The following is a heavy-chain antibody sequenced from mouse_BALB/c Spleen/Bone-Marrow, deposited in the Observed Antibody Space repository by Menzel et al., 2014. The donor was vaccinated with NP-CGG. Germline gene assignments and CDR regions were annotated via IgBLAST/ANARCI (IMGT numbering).Heavy chain of an antibody. D-gene: IGHD2-1*01. Sequence: EVKLVESGPSLVKPSQTLSLTCSVTGDSITSGYWNWIRKFPGNKLEYMGYISYSGSTYYNPSLKSRISITRDTSKNQYYLQLNSVTTEDTATYYYARSRDYYGNSLDYWGQGTTLTVSS. V-gene: IGHV3-8*02. CDR2: ISYSGST. CDR3: ARSRDYYGNSLDY. J-gene: IGHJ2*01. CDR1: GDSITSGY.